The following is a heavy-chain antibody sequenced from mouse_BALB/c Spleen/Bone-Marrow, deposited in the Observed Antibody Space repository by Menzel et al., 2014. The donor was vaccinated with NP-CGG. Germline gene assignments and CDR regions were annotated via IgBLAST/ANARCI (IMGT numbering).Heavy chain of an antibody. D-gene: IGHD3-1*01. CDR3: VRAARTFDY. CDR1: GFNIKDTY. Sequence: EVQLQQSGAELVKPGASVKLSCTASGFNIKDTYIHWVKQRPGQGLEWIGRIDPANADTKYGPKFQGKATITADTSSNTVYLQFISLTSEDTAIYYCVRAARTFDYWGQGTTLTVSS. V-gene: IGHV14-3*02. CDR2: IDPANADT. J-gene: IGHJ2*01.